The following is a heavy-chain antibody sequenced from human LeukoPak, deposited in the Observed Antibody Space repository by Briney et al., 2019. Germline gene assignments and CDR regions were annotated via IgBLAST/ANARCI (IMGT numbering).Heavy chain of an antibody. CDR2: ISSSTTYI. Sequence: GGSLRLSCAASGFTFSDYRMDWVRQAPGKGLEWVSSISSSTTYIYYADSVKGRFTISRDNAKNSPYLQMTSLRAEDTAVYYCARSRGPPTYFDYWGQGTLVTVSS. D-gene: IGHD3-16*01. CDR1: GFTFSDYR. CDR3: ARSRGPPTYFDY. V-gene: IGHV3-21*01. J-gene: IGHJ4*02.